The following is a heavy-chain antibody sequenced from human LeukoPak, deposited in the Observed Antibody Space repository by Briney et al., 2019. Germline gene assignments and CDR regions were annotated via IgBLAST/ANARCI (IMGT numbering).Heavy chain of an antibody. V-gene: IGHV3-7*03. CDR3: ARDPSLYGDYDAFDI. D-gene: IGHD4-17*01. J-gene: IGHJ3*02. CDR1: GFTFSSYW. Sequence: GGSLRLSCAASGFTFSSYWMSWVRQAPGKGLEWVANIKQDGSEKYYVDSVKGRFTISRDNAKNSLYLQMNSLRAGDTAVYYCARDPSLYGDYDAFDIWGQGTMVTVSS. CDR2: IKQDGSEK.